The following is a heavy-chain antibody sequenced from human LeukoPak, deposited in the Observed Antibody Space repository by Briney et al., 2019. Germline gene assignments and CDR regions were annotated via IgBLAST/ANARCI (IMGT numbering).Heavy chain of an antibody. CDR3: AKDRRACWYCDDRD. CDR2: ISGSGGST. Sequence: GGSLRLSCAASGFTFSSYAMSWVRQAPGKGLEWVSAISGSGGSTYYEDSVKGRFTISRDNSKNTLYLQMNSLRAEDTAVYYCAKDRRACWYCDDRDWGQGTLVTVSS. D-gene: IGHD6-13*01. J-gene: IGHJ4*02. CDR1: GFTFSSYA. V-gene: IGHV3-23*01.